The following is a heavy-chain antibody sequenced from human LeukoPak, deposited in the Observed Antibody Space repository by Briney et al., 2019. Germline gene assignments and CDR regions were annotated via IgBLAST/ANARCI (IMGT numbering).Heavy chain of an antibody. CDR1: GFTFSSYS. J-gene: IGHJ6*02. D-gene: IGHD2/OR15-2a*01. CDR3: ARDGVSMLPKDPDYYGMDV. Sequence: GGSLRLSCAASGFTFSSYSMNWVRQAPGKGLEWVSSISSSSSYIYYADSVKGRFTISRDNAKNSLYLQMNSLRAEDTAVYYCARDGVSMLPKDPDYYGMDVWGQGTTVTVSS. CDR2: ISSSSSYI. V-gene: IGHV3-21*01.